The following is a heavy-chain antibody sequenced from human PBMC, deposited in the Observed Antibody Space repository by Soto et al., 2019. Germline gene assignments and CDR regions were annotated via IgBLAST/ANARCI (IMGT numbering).Heavy chain of an antibody. D-gene: IGHD3-16*02. CDR2: ISGSGGSI. CDR1: GFTFSNYA. Sequence: HPVGSLRLSCAASGFTFSNYAMNWVRQAPGKGLEWVSDISGSGGSIYYADSVKGRFTISRDNSKNTLYLQMNSLRAEDTAVYYCAKEARVKVIFYGMDVRGQGNKVTVSS. J-gene: IGHJ6*02. V-gene: IGHV3-23*01. CDR3: AKEARVKVIFYGMDV.